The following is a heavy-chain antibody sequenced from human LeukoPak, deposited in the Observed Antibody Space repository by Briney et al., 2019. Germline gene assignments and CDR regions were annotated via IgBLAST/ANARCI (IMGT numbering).Heavy chain of an antibody. CDR1: GFTFNSYW. Sequence: GGPLRLSCAASGFTFNSYWMSWVRQAPGKGLEWVANINRDGSETYYVDSVKGRFTISRDNAKSSLYLQMNSLRVDDTAVYYCARESKYSGYPFDYWGQGTLVTVSS. D-gene: IGHD5-12*01. V-gene: IGHV3-7*01. CDR2: INRDGSET. CDR3: ARESKYSGYPFDY. J-gene: IGHJ4*02.